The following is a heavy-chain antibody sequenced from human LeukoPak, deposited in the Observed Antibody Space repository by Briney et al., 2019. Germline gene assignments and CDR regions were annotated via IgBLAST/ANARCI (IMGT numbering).Heavy chain of an antibody. CDR2: IKSDGSGT. D-gene: IGHD1-14*01. J-gene: IGHJ4*02. Sequence: QPGGSLRLSCAVSGFTFSSYWMHWVRQAPGKGLVWVSRIKSDGSGTTYADSVKGRFTISRDNAKNTLYLQMNSLRAEDTAVYFCAREFRKPSTGDWGQGTLVTVSS. V-gene: IGHV3-74*01. CDR1: GFTFSSYW. CDR3: AREFRKPSTGD.